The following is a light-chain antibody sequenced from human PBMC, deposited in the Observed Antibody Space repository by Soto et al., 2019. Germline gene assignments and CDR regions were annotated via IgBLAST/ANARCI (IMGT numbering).Light chain of an antibody. Sequence: QSALTQPASVSRSPRQPITISCTAPTCDVGSYGYVSWYQHHPGKVPKLTRYEVSNRPSGVSNRVSGSQSGNTASLTISGLQAEEEAEYYCSSYTSSSTDVFGTGTKVTVL. CDR1: TCDVGSYGY. J-gene: IGLJ1*01. V-gene: IGLV2-14*01. CDR3: SSYTSSSTDV. CDR2: EVS.